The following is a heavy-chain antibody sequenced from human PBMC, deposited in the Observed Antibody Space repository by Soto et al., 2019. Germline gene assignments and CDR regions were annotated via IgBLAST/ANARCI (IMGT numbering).Heavy chain of an antibody. CDR2: IYYSGST. D-gene: IGHD2-21*02. J-gene: IGHJ6*02. V-gene: IGHV4-31*03. CDR3: ARVCGGDCHYGMDV. Sequence: QVQLQESGPGLVKPSQTLSLTCTVSGGSISSGGYYWSWIRQHPGKGLEWIGYIYYSGSTYYNPSRKIRVTTPENTSKNQFSLKLSSVTAADTAVYYCARVCGGDCHYGMDVWGQGTTVTVSS. CDR1: GGSISSGGYY.